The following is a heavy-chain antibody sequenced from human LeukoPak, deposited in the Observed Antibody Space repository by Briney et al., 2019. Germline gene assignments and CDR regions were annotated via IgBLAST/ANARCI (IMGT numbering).Heavy chain of an antibody. CDR1: GYTFTSYG. D-gene: IGHD6-13*01. V-gene: IGHV1-18*01. J-gene: IGHJ4*02. Sequence: ASVKVSCKASGYTFTSYGISWVRQAPGQGLEWMGWISAYNGNTNYAQKLQGRVTMTTDTSTSTAYMELRSLRSDDTAVYYCARVGKRIAAAGTSPDYWGQGTLVAVSS. CDR3: ARVGKRIAAAGTSPDY. CDR2: ISAYNGNT.